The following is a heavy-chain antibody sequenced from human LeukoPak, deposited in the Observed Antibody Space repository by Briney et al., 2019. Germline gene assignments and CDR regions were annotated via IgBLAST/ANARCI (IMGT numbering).Heavy chain of an antibody. CDR1: GYTFTGCY. V-gene: IGHV1-2*02. D-gene: IGHD2-2*01. Sequence: ASVKVSCKASGYTFTGCYMHCVRQAPGQGLEWMGWINPNSGGTNYAQKFQGRVTMTRDTSISTAYMELSRLRSDDTAVYYCARTLGIVVIKFDPWGQGTLVTVSS. CDR2: INPNSGGT. J-gene: IGHJ5*02. CDR3: ARTLGIVVIKFDP.